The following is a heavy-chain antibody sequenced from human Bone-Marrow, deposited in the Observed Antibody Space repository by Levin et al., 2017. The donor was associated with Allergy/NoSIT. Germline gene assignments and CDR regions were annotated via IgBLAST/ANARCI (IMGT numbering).Heavy chain of an antibody. CDR2: TYYSGST. CDR1: SSLLLSP. J-gene: IGHJ3*02. D-gene: IGHD2-8*01. V-gene: IGHV4-59*01. Sequence: SETLSLPFPFSSSLLLSPFPFLLPPPFPGLEWIGYTYYSGSTNYNPSLKSRVTISLDRSKNQFSLKLSSVTAADTAVYYCAREWSAVDMWGRGTMVTVSS. CDR3: AREWSAVDM.